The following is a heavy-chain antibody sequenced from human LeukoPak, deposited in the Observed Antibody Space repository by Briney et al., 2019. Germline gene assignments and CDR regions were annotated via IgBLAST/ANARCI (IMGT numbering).Heavy chain of an antibody. J-gene: IGHJ6*03. V-gene: IGHV1-69*13. CDR3: ARATMVQGVFYYYYYMDV. Sequence: SVRVSCKASGGTFSSYANSWVRQAPGQGLEWMGGIIPIFGTANYAQKFQGRVTITADESTSTAYMELSSLRSEDTAVYYCARATMVQGVFYYYYYMDVWGKGTTVTVSS. D-gene: IGHD3-10*01. CDR2: IIPIFGTA. CDR1: GGTFSSYA.